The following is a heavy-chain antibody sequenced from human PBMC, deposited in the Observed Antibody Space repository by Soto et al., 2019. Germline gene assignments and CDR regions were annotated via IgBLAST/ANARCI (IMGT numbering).Heavy chain of an antibody. V-gene: IGHV1-69*01. J-gene: IGHJ6*02. Sequence: QVQLVQSGAEVKKPGSSVKVSCKASGGPFSSYAISWVRQAPGQGLEWMGGIIPIFGTANYAQKFQGRVTITADESTSTAYMELSSLRSEDTAVYYCARNSHPIPAAIYYYYYGMDVWGQGTTVTVSS. CDR1: GGPFSSYA. CDR2: IIPIFGTA. D-gene: IGHD2-2*01. CDR3: ARNSHPIPAAIYYYYYGMDV.